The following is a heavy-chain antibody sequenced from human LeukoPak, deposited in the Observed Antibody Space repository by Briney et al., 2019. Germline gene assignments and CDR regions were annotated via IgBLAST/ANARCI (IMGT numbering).Heavy chain of an antibody. Sequence: LGGSLLLSCEASGFPFSSYAMSWCRRAPGKGLEWGSGISGSGGSTYYADSVKGRFTISRDNSKNTLYLQMNSLRAEDTAVHYCAKGIAGSRPPFDYWGQGTLVTVSS. CDR1: GFPFSSYA. CDR3: AKGIAGSRPPFDY. V-gene: IGHV3-23*01. J-gene: IGHJ4*02. CDR2: ISGSGGST.